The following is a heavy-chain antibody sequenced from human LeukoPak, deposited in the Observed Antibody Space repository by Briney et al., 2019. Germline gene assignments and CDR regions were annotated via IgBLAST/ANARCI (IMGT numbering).Heavy chain of an antibody. J-gene: IGHJ4*02. CDR3: ASPYGY. D-gene: IGHD4-17*01. CDR1: GGSFSGYY. Sequence: SETLSLTCAVYGGSFSGYYWSWIRQPPGKGLEWIGSIYYSGSTYYNPSLKSRVTISVDTSKNQFSLKLSSVTAADTAVYYCASPYGYWGQGTLVTVSS. V-gene: IGHV4-34*01. CDR2: IYYSGST.